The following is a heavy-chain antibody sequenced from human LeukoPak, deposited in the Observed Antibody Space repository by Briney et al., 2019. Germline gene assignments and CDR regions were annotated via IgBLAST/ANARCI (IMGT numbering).Heavy chain of an antibody. CDR3: ARDRRVVVAPAAIGDDY. J-gene: IGHJ4*02. CDR1: GYTFTSYG. Sequence: ASVKVSCKASGYTFTSYGISWVRQAPGQGLEWMGWISAYNGNTNYAQKLQGRVTMTTDTSTSTAYMELRSLRSDDTAVYYCARDRRVVVAPAAIGDDYWGQGTLVTVSS. V-gene: IGHV1-18*01. D-gene: IGHD2-2*02. CDR2: ISAYNGNT.